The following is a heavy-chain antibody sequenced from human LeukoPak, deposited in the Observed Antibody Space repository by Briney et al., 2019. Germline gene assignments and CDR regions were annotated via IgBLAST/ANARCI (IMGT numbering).Heavy chain of an antibody. V-gene: IGHV4-59*01. D-gene: IGHD3-22*01. CDR1: GGSISSYY. CDR3: ARIKYYYESSGYAHWYFDL. CDR2: IYYSGST. J-gene: IGHJ2*01. Sequence: SETLSLTCTVSGGSISSYYWSWIRQPPGKGLEWIGYIYYSGSTNYNPSLKSRVTISVDTSKNQFSLKLSSVTAADTAVYYCARIKYYYESSGYAHWYFDLWGRGTLVTVSS.